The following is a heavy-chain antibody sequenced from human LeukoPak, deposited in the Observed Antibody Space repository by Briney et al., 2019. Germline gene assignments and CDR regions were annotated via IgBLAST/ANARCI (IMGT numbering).Heavy chain of an antibody. CDR3: ARADIVVVPAASDY. J-gene: IGHJ4*02. V-gene: IGHV3-48*01. CDR1: GFTFSSYS. CDR2: ISSSSSTI. D-gene: IGHD2-2*01. Sequence: GGSLRFSCAASGFTFSSYSMNWVRQAPGKGLEWVSYISSSSSTIYYADSVKGRFTISRDNAKNSLYLQMNSLRAEDTAVYYCARADIVVVPAASDYWGQGTLVTVSS.